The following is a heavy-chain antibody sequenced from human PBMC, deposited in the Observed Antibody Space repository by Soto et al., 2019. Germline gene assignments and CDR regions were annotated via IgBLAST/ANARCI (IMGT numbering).Heavy chain of an antibody. Sequence: EALKMSCKASGYIFIDYWIGLVRQMPGKGLEWMGIVYPRDSDTRYSPSFQGQVTISADRSTGTAFLQWRSLKASDTALYYCARPPLPGYSIHFNSWGQGTLVTVS. J-gene: IGHJ4*02. V-gene: IGHV5-51*01. CDR1: GYIFIDYW. CDR2: VYPRDSDT. D-gene: IGHD2-15*01. CDR3: ARPPLPGYSIHFNS.